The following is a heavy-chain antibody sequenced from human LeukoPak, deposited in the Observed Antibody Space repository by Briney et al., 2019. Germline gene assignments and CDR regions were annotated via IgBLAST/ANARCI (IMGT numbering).Heavy chain of an antibody. J-gene: IGHJ4*02. CDR1: GYTFTSYA. V-gene: IGHV1-3*01. D-gene: IGHD4-23*01. CDR3: AREGKVKGKPHDYGGYPFFDY. CDR2: INAGNGNT. Sequence: GASVKVSCKASGYTFTSYAMHWVPQAPGQRLEWMGWINAGNGNTKYSQKFQGRVTITRDTSASTAYMELSSLRSEDTAVYYCAREGKVKGKPHDYGGYPFFDYWGQGTLVTVSS.